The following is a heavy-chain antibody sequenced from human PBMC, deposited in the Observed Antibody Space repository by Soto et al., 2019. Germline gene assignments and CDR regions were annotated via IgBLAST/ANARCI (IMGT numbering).Heavy chain of an antibody. Sequence: QVQLVESGGGVVQPGTSLRLSCEASGFTFKNYGMHWVRQAPGKGLECVALIWYDGKTKHYADAVKGRFTVSSDNSKNTLYLQMDSLRAEDTAVYYCARDMEYSNSALDHWGQGTLVTVSS. CDR1: GFTFKNYG. J-gene: IGHJ4*02. D-gene: IGHD4-4*01. V-gene: IGHV3-33*01. CDR3: ARDMEYSNSALDH. CDR2: IWYDGKTK.